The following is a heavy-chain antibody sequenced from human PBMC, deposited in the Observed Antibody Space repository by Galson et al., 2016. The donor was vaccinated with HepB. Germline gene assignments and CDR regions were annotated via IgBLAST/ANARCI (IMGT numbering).Heavy chain of an antibody. J-gene: IGHJ4*02. Sequence: ETLSLTCTVSGASVRSGNYYWSWIRQPPGKGLEWIGNVYHSGTTSYNPSLESRLTMSRDTSNNQFSLKLTSVTPAGTAVYYCATGEAPPGLFDSWGQGTLVTVSS. CDR1: GASVRSGNYY. V-gene: IGHV4-61*01. D-gene: IGHD7-27*01. CDR3: ATGEAPPGLFDS. CDR2: VYHSGTT.